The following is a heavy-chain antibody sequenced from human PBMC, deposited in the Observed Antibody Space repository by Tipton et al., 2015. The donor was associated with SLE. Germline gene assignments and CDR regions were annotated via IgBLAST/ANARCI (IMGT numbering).Heavy chain of an antibody. CDR1: GFTFSKYW. D-gene: IGHD2-2*01. V-gene: IGHV3-7*01. Sequence: SLRLSCAASGFTFSKYWMTWVRQAPGKGLEWVANINEDGSEKYYVDSVKGRVTISRDTSKNTLYLQMNSLRVEDTAVYYCAKDLGSRYFEYWGQGTLVTVSS. CDR2: INEDGSEK. CDR3: AKDLGSRYFEY. J-gene: IGHJ4*02.